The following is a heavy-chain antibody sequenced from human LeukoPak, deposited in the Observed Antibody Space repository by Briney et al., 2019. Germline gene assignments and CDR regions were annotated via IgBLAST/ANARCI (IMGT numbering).Heavy chain of an antibody. CDR2: IYYSGST. V-gene: IGHV4-59*01. D-gene: IGHD3-9*01. J-gene: IGHJ4*02. CDR1: GGSISSYY. CDR3: ARVTYYDILTGYYSQYYFVY. Sequence: SETLSLTCTVSGGSISSYYWSWIRQPPGKGLEWIGYIYYSGSTNYNPSLKSRVTISVDTSKNQFSLKLSSVTAADTAVYYCARVTYYDILTGYYSQYYFVYWGQGTLVTVSS.